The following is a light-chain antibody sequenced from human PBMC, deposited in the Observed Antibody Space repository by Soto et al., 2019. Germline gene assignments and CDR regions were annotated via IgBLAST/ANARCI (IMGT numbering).Light chain of an antibody. J-gene: IGKJ5*01. CDR3: QQRSSWIN. Sequence: EVVLTQSPATLSLSPVEIATLSFRASQSVSTYLAWYQQKPGQAPRLLIYDASNRATGIPARFSGSGSATDFTLTISRLEPEDFAVYYCQQRSSWINCGQGTRLEIK. CDR2: DAS. CDR1: QSVSTY. V-gene: IGKV3-11*01.